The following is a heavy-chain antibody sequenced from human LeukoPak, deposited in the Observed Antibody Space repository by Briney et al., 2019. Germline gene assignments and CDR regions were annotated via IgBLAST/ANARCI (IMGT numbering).Heavy chain of an antibody. CDR1: GYSFTSYW. Sequence: GESLKISCKGSGYSFTSYWVGWVRQMPWKGLEWMGIIYPGDSDTRYSPSFQGQVTISADKSINTAYLQWSSLKASDPAMYYCAKTYGSGPYYFDYWGQGTLVTVSS. CDR2: IYPGDSDT. J-gene: IGHJ4*02. CDR3: AKTYGSGPYYFDY. V-gene: IGHV5-51*01. D-gene: IGHD3-10*01.